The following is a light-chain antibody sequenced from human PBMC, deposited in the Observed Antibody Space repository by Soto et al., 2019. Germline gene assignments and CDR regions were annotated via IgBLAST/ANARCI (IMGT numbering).Light chain of an antibody. CDR1: SGYSNYK. Sequence: QSVLTQPPSASASLGASVTLTCTLSSGYSNYKVDWYQQRPGKGPRFVMRVGTGGIVGSKGDGIPDRFSVLGSGLNRYLTIKNIQEEDEGDYYCGADHGSGSNFVSVFGNGTKVTVL. J-gene: IGLJ1*01. CDR3: GADHGSGSNFVSV. CDR2: VGTGGIVG. V-gene: IGLV9-49*01.